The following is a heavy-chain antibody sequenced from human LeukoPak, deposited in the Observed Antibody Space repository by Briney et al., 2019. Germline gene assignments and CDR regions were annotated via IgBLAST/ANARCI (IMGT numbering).Heavy chain of an antibody. CDR1: GYTLTSNY. CDR2: INTNTGNP. J-gene: IGHJ6*03. V-gene: IGHV7-4-1*02. Sequence: ASVKVSCKAFGYTLTSNYMHWVRQAPGQGPERMGWINTNTGNPTYAQGFTGRFVFSLDTSVSTAYPQISSLKAEDTAVYYCARAPRVGAFPMDVWGKGTTVTVSS. D-gene: IGHD1-26*01. CDR3: ARAPRVGAFPMDV.